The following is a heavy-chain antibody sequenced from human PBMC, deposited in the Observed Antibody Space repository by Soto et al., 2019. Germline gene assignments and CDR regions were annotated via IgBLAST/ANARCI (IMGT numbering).Heavy chain of an antibody. Sequence: LSLTCTVSGGSISSGGYYWSWIRQHPGKGLEWIGYIYYSGSTYYNPSLKSRVTISVDTSKNQFSLKLSSVTAADTAVYYCARVAVLRFLEPFDYWGQGTLVTVSS. CDR3: ARVAVLRFLEPFDY. CDR2: IYYSGST. J-gene: IGHJ4*02. CDR1: GGSISSGGYY. V-gene: IGHV4-31*03. D-gene: IGHD3-3*01.